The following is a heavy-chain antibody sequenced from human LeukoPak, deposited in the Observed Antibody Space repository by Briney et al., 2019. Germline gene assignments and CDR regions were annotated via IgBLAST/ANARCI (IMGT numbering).Heavy chain of an antibody. CDR1: GDSFSSVTDY. CDR2: GDYSGGT. Sequence: SETLSLTCTVSGDSFSSVTDYWAWIRQPPGKGLEWIASGDYSGGTYYNPSLESRVAISADMSKNQFSLKLSSVTAADTAVYYCARTMGIKLLWFGEFYFDYWGQGTLVTVSS. J-gene: IGHJ4*02. D-gene: IGHD3-10*01. V-gene: IGHV4-39*07. CDR3: ARTMGIKLLWFGEFYFDY.